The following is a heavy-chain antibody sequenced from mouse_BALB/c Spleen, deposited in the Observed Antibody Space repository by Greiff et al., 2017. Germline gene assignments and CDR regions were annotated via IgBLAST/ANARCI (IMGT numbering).Heavy chain of an antibody. Sequence: LQQPGSELVRPGASVKLSCKASGYTFTSYWMHWVKQRPGQGLEWIGNIYPGSGSTNYDEKFKSKATLTVDTSSSTAYMQLSSLTSEDSAVYYGTTYYYGFTLYYFDYWGQGTTLTVSS. CDR3: TTYYYGFTLYYFDY. J-gene: IGHJ2*01. V-gene: IGHV1S22*01. D-gene: IGHD1-2*01. CDR2: IYPGSGST. CDR1: GYTFTSYW.